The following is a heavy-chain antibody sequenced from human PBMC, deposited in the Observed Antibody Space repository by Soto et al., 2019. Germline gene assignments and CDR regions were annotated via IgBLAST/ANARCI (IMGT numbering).Heavy chain of an antibody. Sequence: GGALRLSCAASGFTFSSYRMNVGRQAPGKGLEWVSSISSSSSYIYYADSVKGRFTISRDNAKNSLYLQMNSLRAEDTAVYYCARGKAPKIFGVDHLRAPVDVWGKGATVTLSS. D-gene: IGHD3-3*01. CDR3: ARGKAPKIFGVDHLRAPVDV. CDR2: ISSSSSYI. CDR1: GFTFSSYR. V-gene: IGHV3-21*01. J-gene: IGHJ6*03.